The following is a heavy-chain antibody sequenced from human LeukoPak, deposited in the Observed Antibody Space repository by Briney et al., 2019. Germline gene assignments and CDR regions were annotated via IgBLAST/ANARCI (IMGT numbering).Heavy chain of an antibody. Sequence: ASVKVSCKASGYTFTSYGISWVRQAPGQGLEWMGWISAYNGNTNYAQKLQGRVTMTTDTSTSTAYMELRSLRSDDTAVYYCARDPTATTVTTPGDYWGQGTLVTVSS. CDR1: GYTFTSYG. J-gene: IGHJ4*02. CDR3: ARDPTATTVTTPGDY. D-gene: IGHD4-17*01. V-gene: IGHV1-18*01. CDR2: ISAYNGNT.